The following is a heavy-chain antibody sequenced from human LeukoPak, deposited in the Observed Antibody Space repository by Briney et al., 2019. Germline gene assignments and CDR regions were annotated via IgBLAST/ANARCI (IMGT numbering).Heavy chain of an antibody. D-gene: IGHD6-6*01. CDR2: IYYSGST. Sequence: SDTLSLTCTLAAPSISSHYGSWIRQPPGNGLEWIGYIYYSGSTNYNPSLKSRVTISVDTSKNQFSLKLSSVTAADTAVYYCARDLGYSSSSGAFDIWGKGTMVTVSS. V-gene: IGHV4-59*11. J-gene: IGHJ3*02. CDR1: APSISSHY. CDR3: ARDLGYSSSSGAFDI.